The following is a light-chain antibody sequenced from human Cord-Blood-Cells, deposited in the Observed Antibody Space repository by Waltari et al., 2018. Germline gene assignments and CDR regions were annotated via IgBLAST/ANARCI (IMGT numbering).Light chain of an antibody. J-gene: IGLJ2*01. CDR2: EGS. CDR1: RSDVGGSNL. Sequence: QSALTQPASVSGSPGQSITISCTGTRSDVGGSNLVSWYQQHPGKAPKLMIYEGSKRPSGVSNRFSGSKSGNTASLTISGLQAEDEADYYCCSYAGSSTVVFGGGTKLTVL. V-gene: IGLV2-23*01. CDR3: CSYAGSSTVV.